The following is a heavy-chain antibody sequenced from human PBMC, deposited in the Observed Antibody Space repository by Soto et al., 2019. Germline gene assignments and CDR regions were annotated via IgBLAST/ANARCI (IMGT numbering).Heavy chain of an antibody. J-gene: IGHJ4*02. CDR1: GFTFSSYG. CDR3: AKDRDSYGDY. Sequence: QVQLVESGGGVVQPGRSLRLSCAASGFTFSSYGMHWVRQAPGKGLEWVAVISYDGSNKYYADSVKGRFTISRDNSKNTLYLQMNSLRAEDTAVYYCAKDRDSYGDYWGQGTLVTVSS. D-gene: IGHD5-18*01. CDR2: ISYDGSNK. V-gene: IGHV3-30*18.